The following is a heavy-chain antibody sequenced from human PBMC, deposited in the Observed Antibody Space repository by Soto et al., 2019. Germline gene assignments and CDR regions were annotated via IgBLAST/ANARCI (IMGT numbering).Heavy chain of an antibody. CDR2: IIPIFGTA. V-gene: IGHV1-69*13. J-gene: IGHJ4*02. CDR3: ARDPQLDYDSSGYYGY. CDR1: GGTFSSYA. Sequence: ASVKVSCQASGGTFSSYAISWVRQAPGQELEWMGGIIPIFGTANYAQKFQGRVTITADESTSTAYMELSSLRSEDTAVYYCARDPQLDYDSSGYYGYWGQGTRVTVSS. D-gene: IGHD3-22*01.